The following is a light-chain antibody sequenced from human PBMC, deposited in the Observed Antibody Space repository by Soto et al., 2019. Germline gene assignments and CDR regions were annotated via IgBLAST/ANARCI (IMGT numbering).Light chain of an antibody. Sequence: DIQMTQSPSSLSASVGDRVTITCRASLGFNQYLNCYQQKPGKAPKLLIYVASSLQSGVPLRFSGSGSGTDFALPISNLQPDDFATYYYHPRYSVPYTFGPGT. CDR2: VAS. J-gene: IGKJ2*01. CDR1: LGFNQY. CDR3: HPRYSVPYT. V-gene: IGKV1-39*01.